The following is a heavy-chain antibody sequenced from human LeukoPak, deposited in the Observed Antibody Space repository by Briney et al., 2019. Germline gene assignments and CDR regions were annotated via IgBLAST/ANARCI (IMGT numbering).Heavy chain of an antibody. J-gene: IGHJ4*02. CDR3: ASEGTTGATWGPDY. V-gene: IGHV3-74*03. D-gene: IGHD1-1*01. CDR2: IKSDGSGA. Sequence: SGGSLRLSCAASGFTFSSSWMHWVRQAPGKGLVWVSRIKSDGSGATYADSVKGRFTISRDNAKNTLYLQMNSLRAEDTAVYYCASEGTTGATWGPDYWGQGTLVTVSS. CDR1: GFTFSSSW.